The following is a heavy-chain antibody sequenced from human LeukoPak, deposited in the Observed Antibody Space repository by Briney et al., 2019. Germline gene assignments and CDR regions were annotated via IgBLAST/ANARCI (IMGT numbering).Heavy chain of an antibody. J-gene: IGHJ4*02. CDR3: ARGTYNNGNMNDY. D-gene: IGHD5-24*01. V-gene: IGHV3-30*04. CDR1: GFIFSGYP. Sequence: PGGSLRLSCAASGFIFSGYPMHWVRQAPGKGLDWVAIISDDGGRKFYADSVKGRFTISRDNSKNTLYLEMNSLRPEDTAVYYCARGTYNNGNMNDYWGQGTLVTVSS. CDR2: ISDDGGRK.